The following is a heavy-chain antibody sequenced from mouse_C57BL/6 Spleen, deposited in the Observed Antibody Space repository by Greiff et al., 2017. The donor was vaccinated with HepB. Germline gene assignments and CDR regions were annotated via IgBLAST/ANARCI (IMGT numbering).Heavy chain of an antibody. Sequence: VQLQHSGAELVKPGASVKMSCKASGYTFTSYWITWVKQRPGQGLEWIGDIYPGSGSTNYNEKFKSKATLTVDTSSSTAYMQLSSLTSEDPAVYYCARANYGTFDYWGQGTTLTVSS. D-gene: IGHD1-1*01. J-gene: IGHJ2*01. CDR1: GYTFTSYW. CDR2: IYPGSGST. CDR3: ARANYGTFDY. V-gene: IGHV1-55*01.